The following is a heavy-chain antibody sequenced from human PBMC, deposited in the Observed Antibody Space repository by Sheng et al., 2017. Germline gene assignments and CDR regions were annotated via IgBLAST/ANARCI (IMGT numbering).Heavy chain of an antibody. D-gene: IGHD2-15*01. CDR1: GFTFSGSA. CDR2: IRSKANSYAT. Sequence: EVQLVESGGGLVQPGGSRRNYSCAASGFTFSGSAMHWVRQASGKGLEWVGRIRSKANSYATAYAASVKGRFTISRDDSKNTAYLQMNSLKTEDTAVYYCTSLDIVVVVAAEPNKYYYYGMDVWGQGP. CDR3: TSLDIVVVVAAEPNKYYYYGMDV. V-gene: IGHV3-73*02. J-gene: IGHJ6*02.